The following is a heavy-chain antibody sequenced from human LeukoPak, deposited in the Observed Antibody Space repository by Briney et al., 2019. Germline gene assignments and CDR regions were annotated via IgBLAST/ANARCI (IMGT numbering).Heavy chain of an antibody. CDR1: AFTLSDFW. CDR2: IKQAGNEK. D-gene: IGHD1-14*01. Sequence: PGGSLRLSCEASAFTLSDFWISWVRQTPGKGLEWVANIKQAGNEKHYVDSVKGRFTISRDNAKNSLYLQMNSLRVEDTAVYYCAREGREMTGFDYWGQGTLVTVSP. CDR3: AREGREMTGFDY. J-gene: IGHJ4*02. V-gene: IGHV3-7*01.